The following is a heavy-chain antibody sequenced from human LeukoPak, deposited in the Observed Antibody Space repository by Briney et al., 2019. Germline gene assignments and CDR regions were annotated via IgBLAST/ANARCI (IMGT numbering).Heavy chain of an antibody. Sequence: GASVKVSCKASVYTFATYGFCWVRQAPGHGLEWMGWISSNTGKTDYAQKFQGRVTLTTDTSTSTAYMELRSLRPDDTALYYCAKVAGDRMDYWGQGTLLTVSS. CDR2: ISSNTGKT. CDR3: AKVAGDRMDY. V-gene: IGHV1-18*01. CDR1: VYTFATYG. D-gene: IGHD6-13*01. J-gene: IGHJ4*02.